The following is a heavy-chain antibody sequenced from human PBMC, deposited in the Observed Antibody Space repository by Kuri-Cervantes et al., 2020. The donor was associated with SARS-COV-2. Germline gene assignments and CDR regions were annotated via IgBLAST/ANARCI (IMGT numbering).Heavy chain of an antibody. J-gene: IGHJ4*02. Sequence: GGSLRLSCAASGFTFSNAWMNWVRQAPGKGLEWVGRIKSKTDGGTTDYAAPVKGRFTISRDDSKNTLYLQMNSLRADDTAVYYCAKDLRYYDRSAYGVPDYWGQGTRVTVSS. CDR1: GFTFSNAW. CDR3: AKDLRYYDRSAYGVPDY. D-gene: IGHD3-22*01. V-gene: IGHV3-15*07. CDR2: IKSKTDGGTT.